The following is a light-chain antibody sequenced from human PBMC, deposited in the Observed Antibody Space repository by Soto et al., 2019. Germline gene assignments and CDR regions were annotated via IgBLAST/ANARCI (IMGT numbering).Light chain of an antibody. V-gene: IGLV2-14*01. CDR2: DVS. CDR3: SSYPSSSTLLDV. J-gene: IGLJ1*01. CDR1: SSDVGGYNY. Sequence: QSALTQPASVSGSPGQSITISCTGTSSDVGGYNYVSWYQQHPGKAPKLMIYDVSNRPSGVSNRFSGSKSGNTASLTVSGLLAEDEADYYCSSYPSSSTLLDVFGTGTKVTVL.